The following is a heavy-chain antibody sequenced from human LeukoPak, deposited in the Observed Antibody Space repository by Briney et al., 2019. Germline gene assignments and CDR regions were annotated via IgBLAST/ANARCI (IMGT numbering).Heavy chain of an antibody. Sequence: SVKVSCKASGGTFSSYAIIRVRQAPGQGLEGMGRIIPIFGTPNYAQKFQGRVTITMDESTSTAYMELSSLRSEDTAAYYCARGGITIGRYLTNSYDDWGQGTLVTVSS. CDR3: ARGGITIGRYLTNSYDD. CDR2: IIPIFGTP. CDR1: GGTFSSYA. D-gene: IGHD1-20*01. J-gene: IGHJ4*02. V-gene: IGHV1-69*05.